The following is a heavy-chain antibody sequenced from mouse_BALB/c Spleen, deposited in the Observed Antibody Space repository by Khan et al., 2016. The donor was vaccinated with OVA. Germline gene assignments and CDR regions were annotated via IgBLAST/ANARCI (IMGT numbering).Heavy chain of an antibody. CDR1: GFNIKNTY. J-gene: IGHJ4*01. V-gene: IGHV14-3*02. D-gene: IGHD1-2*01. CDR3: AYSLLLYAIDY. CDR2: IDPANGNT. Sequence: VQLQQSGAEFVKPGASVRLSCTVSGFNIKNTYIHWVKQRPEQGLEWIGRIDPANGNTKYDPKFQGKATITADTSSNTAYLQLSSLTSEDTAVYYCAYSLLLYAIDYWGQGTSVTVSS.